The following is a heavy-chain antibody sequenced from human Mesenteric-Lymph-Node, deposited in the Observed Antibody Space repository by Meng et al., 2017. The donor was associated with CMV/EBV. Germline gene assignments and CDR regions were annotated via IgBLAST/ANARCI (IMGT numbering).Heavy chain of an antibody. CDR1: GFTFSNAF. CDR2: IKSKTDGEKT. V-gene: IGHV3-15*01. D-gene: IGHD3-22*01. Sequence: GGSLRLSCAASGFTFSNAFMTWVRQAPGKGLEWVGRIKSKTDGEKTDYAAPVKGRFTISRDDSEDTLYLQMNSLKTEDTAVYYCTTDLRGYYDSSGYYCFDYWGQGTLVTVSS. J-gene: IGHJ4*02. CDR3: TTDLRGYYDSSGYYCFDY.